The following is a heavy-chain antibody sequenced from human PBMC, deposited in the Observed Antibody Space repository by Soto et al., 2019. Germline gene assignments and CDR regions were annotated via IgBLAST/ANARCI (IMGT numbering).Heavy chain of an antibody. CDR2: IYHSGAT. D-gene: IGHD3-9*01. V-gene: IGHV4-59*01. CDR3: ARSFSDWYYFDY. J-gene: IGHJ4*02. Sequence: PSETLSLTCSVSGGSIRGDYWNWIRQTPGKGLEWIANIYHSGATNYNPSLKSRVTISIDTSKNQFSLNLSSVTAADTAIYFCARSFSDWYYFDYWGLGTLVTVSS. CDR1: GGSIRGDY.